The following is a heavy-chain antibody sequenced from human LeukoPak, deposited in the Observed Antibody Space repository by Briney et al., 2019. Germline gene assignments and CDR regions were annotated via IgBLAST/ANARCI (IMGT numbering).Heavy chain of an antibody. CDR1: GGSISSGGYY. CDR2: IYYSGST. Sequence: SETLSLTCTVSGGSISSGGYYWSWIRQHPGKGLEWIGYIYYSGSTYYNPSLKSRVTISVDTSKNQFSLKLSSVTAADTAVYYCARYCSSTSPQYTYCYYYGMDVWGQGTTVTVSS. V-gene: IGHV4-31*03. J-gene: IGHJ6*02. CDR3: ARYCSSTSPQYTYCYYYGMDV. D-gene: IGHD2-2*01.